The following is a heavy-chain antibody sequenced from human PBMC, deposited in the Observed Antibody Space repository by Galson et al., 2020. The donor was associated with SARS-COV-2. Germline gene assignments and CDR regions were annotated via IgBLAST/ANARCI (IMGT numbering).Heavy chain of an antibody. CDR1: GFNFSRYW. CDR2: INSDGTRT. D-gene: IGHD2-21*02. Sequence: GESLKISCATSGFNFSRYWMHWVRQAPGKGLVWVSRINSDGTRTDYADSVKGRFTISRDNAKNTLYLQMNSLRAEDTAVYFCASSYVVEAAILDYWGQGTLVTVSS. V-gene: IGHV3-74*01. J-gene: IGHJ4*02. CDR3: ASSYVVEAAILDY.